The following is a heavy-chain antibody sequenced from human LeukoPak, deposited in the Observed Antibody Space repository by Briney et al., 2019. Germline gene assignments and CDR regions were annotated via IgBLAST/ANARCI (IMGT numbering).Heavy chain of an antibody. J-gene: IGHJ6*02. CDR3: ARGRATTVTSYYYYYYGMDV. CDR2: INPSGGST. CDR1: GYTFTSYY. V-gene: IGHV1-46*01. Sequence: GASVKVSCKASGYTFTSYYMHWVRQAPGQGLEWMGIINPSGGSTSYAQKFQGRVTMTRDTSTSTVYMELSSLRSEDTAVYYCARGRATTVTSYYYYYYGMDVWGQGTTVTVSS. D-gene: IGHD4-17*01.